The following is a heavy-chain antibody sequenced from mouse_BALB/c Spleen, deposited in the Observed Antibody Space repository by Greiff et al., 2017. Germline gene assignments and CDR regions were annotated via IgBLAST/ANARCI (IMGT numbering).Heavy chain of an antibody. D-gene: IGHD4-1*02. Sequence: EVQLQESGGDLVKPGGSLKLSCAASGFTFSSYGMSWVRQTPDKRLEWVATISSGGSYTYYPDSVKGRFTISRDNAKNTLYLQMSSLKSEDTAMYYCAQLGEWPYWGQGTLVTVSA. J-gene: IGHJ3*01. V-gene: IGHV5-6*01. CDR3: AQLGEWPY. CDR1: GFTFSSYG. CDR2: ISSGGSYT.